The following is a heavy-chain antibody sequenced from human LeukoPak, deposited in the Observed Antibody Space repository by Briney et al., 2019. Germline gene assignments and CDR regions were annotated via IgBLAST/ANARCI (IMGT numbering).Heavy chain of an antibody. V-gene: IGHV3-7*01. Sequence: PGGSLRLSCAASGFTFSSYAMSWVRQAPGKGLEWVANIKQGGSQKYYVDSVKGRFTISRDDVKNSLYLEMNFLRAEDTAVYYCAREMSESYGMDVWGQGTTVTVSS. D-gene: IGHD3-10*01. J-gene: IGHJ6*02. CDR2: IKQGGSQK. CDR1: GFTFSSYA. CDR3: AREMSESYGMDV.